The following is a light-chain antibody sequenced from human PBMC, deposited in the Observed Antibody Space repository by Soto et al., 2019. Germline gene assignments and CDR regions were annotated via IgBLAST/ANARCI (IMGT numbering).Light chain of an antibody. CDR3: SSYTSSNTLI. CDR1: NSDVGGYNY. V-gene: IGLV2-14*01. CDR2: EVT. J-gene: IGLJ2*01. Sequence: QSALTQPASVSGSPGQSITISCTGTNSDVGGYNYVSWYQQYPGKAPKVMIYEVTNRPSGVSNRFSGSKSGNTASLTISGLQAEDEADYNCSSYTSSNTLIFGGGTKLTVL.